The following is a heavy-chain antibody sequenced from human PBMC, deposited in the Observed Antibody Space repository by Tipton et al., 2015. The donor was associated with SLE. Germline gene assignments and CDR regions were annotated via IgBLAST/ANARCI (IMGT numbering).Heavy chain of an antibody. Sequence: TLSLTCTVSGGSLSTYSWSWIRQPPGKGLEWIGYIYYSGSTNYNRSLKSRVTISVDTSKNQFSLNLTSVTAADTAVYYCARAGWGMGAFDIWGQGTMVTVSS. CDR3: ARAGWGMGAFDI. CDR2: IYYSGST. CDR1: GGSLSTYS. J-gene: IGHJ3*02. V-gene: IGHV4-59*01. D-gene: IGHD3-16*01.